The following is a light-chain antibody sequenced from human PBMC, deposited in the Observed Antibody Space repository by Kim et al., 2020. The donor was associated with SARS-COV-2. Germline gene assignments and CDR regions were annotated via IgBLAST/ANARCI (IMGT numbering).Light chain of an antibody. CDR3: QQYVDSPFT. J-gene: IGKJ5*01. CDR1: QNIRGDS. V-gene: IGKV3-20*01. CDR2: GVS. Sequence: EMVLTQSPGTVSLSPGETVTLSCRASQNIRGDSLAWYQQRPGQAPRVLIHGVSSRATGMPDRFSASGSGTDFTLTISRLQPEDFAVYYCQQYVDSPFTFGQGTRLEIK.